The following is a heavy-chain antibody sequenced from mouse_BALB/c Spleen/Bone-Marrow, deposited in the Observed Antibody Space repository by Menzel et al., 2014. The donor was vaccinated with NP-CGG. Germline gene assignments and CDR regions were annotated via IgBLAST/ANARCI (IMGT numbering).Heavy chain of an antibody. CDR1: GYTFTSYW. CDR3: TRVLKYGNPRFAL. J-gene: IGHJ3*01. D-gene: IGHD1-3*01. Sequence: LQQSGSELVRPGASVKLSCKASGYTFTSYWMHWVEQRPGQGLEWIGTIYPGSGNTNNDEKFKSKATLTVDTSSSTAYMQLSSLTSEDSAVYYCTRVLKYGNPRFALWGQGTLVTVSA. CDR2: IYPGSGNT. V-gene: IGHV1S22*01.